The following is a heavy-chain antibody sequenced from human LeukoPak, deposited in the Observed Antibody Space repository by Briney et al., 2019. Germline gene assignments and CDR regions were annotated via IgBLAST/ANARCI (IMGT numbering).Heavy chain of an antibody. CDR3: AKGFRPDIGFDY. V-gene: IGHV3-43D*03. CDR2: ISWDGGST. J-gene: IGHJ4*02. CDR1: GFTFDDYA. Sequence: GGSLRLSCAASGFTFDDYAMHWVRQAPGKGLEWVSLISWDGGSTYYADSVKGRFTISRDNSENSLYLQMNSLRAEDTALYYCAKGFRPDIGFDYWGQGTLVTVSS. D-gene: IGHD3-10*01.